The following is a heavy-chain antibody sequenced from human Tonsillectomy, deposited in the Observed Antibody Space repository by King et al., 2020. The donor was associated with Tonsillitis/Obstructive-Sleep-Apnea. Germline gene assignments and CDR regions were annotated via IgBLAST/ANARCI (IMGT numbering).Heavy chain of an antibody. CDR2: IDPSDSYT. J-gene: IGHJ6*01. CDR1: GYNFITYW. D-gene: IGHD1-7*01. V-gene: IGHV5-10-1*03. CDR3: ARLELRQDAMGV. Sequence: QLVQSGAEVKKPGESLRISCKGSGYNFITYWITWVRQMPGKGLEWMGRIDPSDSYTDYSPSFQGHVTISADKSINTAYLQWTSLKASDTAMYYCARLELRQDAMGVWGQGSTVTVSS.